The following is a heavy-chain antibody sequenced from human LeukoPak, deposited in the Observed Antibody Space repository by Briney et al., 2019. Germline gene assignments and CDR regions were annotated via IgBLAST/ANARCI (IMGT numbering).Heavy chain of an antibody. V-gene: IGHV4-30-4*08. J-gene: IGHJ4*02. CDR3: ARAPGQWLVRGYFDY. CDR2: IYYSGST. CDR1: GGSISSSSYY. D-gene: IGHD6-19*01. Sequence: SETLSLTCTVSGGSISSSSYYWGWIRQPPGKGLEWIGYIYYSGSTYYNPSLKSRVTISVDTSKNQFSLKLSSVTAADTAVYYCARAPGQWLVRGYFDYWGQGTLVTVSS.